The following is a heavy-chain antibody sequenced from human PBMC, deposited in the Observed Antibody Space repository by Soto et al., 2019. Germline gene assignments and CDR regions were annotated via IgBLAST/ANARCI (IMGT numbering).Heavy chain of an antibody. CDR1: GFTFSSYA. Sequence: PGRSLRLSCSASGFTFSSYAMHWVRQAPGKGLEYVSAISSNGGSTYYADSVKGRFTISRDNSKNTLYLQMSSLRAEDTAVYYCVKVQDGGYFDYWGQGTLVAVSS. CDR2: ISSNGGST. CDR3: VKVQDGGYFDY. J-gene: IGHJ4*02. V-gene: IGHV3-64D*06.